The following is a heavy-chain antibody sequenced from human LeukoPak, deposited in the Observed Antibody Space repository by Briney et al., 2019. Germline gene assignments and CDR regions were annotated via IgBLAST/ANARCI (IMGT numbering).Heavy chain of an antibody. V-gene: IGHV3-33*01. CDR3: ARGGGSYDSSGYYYAWY. J-gene: IGHJ4*02. CDR2: IWYDGSNK. CDR1: GFTFSSYG. Sequence: AGGSLRLSCAASGFTFSSYGMHWFRQAPGKGLEWVAVIWYDGSNKYYADSVKGRFTISRDNSKNTLYLQMNSLRAEDTAVYYCARGGGSYDSSGYYYAWYWGQGTLVTVSS. D-gene: IGHD3-22*01.